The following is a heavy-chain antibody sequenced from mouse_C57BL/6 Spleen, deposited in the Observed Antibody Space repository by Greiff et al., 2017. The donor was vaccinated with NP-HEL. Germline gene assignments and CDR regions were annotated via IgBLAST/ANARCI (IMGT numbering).Heavy chain of an antibody. Sequence: VQLKESGAELVKPGASVKLSCTASGFNIKDYYMHWVKQRTEQGLEWIGRIDPEDGETKYSPKFQGKATITADTSSNTAYLQLSSLTSEDTAVYYYAKRPTLLETRTIDYWGQGPTHT. CDR3: AKRPTLLETRTIDY. V-gene: IGHV14-2*01. CDR2: IDPEDGET. D-gene: IGHD1-2*01. J-gene: IGHJ2*01. CDR1: GFNIKDYY.